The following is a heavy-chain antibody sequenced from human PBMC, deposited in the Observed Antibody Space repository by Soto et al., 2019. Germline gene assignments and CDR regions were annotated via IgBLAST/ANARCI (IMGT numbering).Heavy chain of an antibody. D-gene: IGHD3-16*01. Sequence: SETLSLTCTVTGGSTTSGDYYWSWIRQSPGKGLEWIGYKYHSGSPYYNPSLRSRVTISVDTSREQFSLSLTSVTAADTAVYYCARTGGEVAFNIWGQGTMVTVSS. V-gene: IGHV4-30-4*01. CDR2: KYHSGSP. CDR3: ARTGGEVAFNI. J-gene: IGHJ3*02. CDR1: GGSTTSGDYY.